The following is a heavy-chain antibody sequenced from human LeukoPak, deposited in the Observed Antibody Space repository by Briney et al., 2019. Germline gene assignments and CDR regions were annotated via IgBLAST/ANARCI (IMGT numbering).Heavy chain of an antibody. CDR1: GFTFSSYS. CDR2: ISSSSSYI. CDR3: SRVFFDYGDYVDAFDI. D-gene: IGHD4-17*01. V-gene: IGHV3-21*01. J-gene: IGHJ3*02. Sequence: PGGSLRLSCAASGFTFSSYSMNWVRQAPGKGLEWVSSISSSSSYIYYADSVKGRFTISRGNAKNSLYLQMNSLRAEDTAVYYCSRVFFDYGDYVDAFDIWGQGTMVTVSS.